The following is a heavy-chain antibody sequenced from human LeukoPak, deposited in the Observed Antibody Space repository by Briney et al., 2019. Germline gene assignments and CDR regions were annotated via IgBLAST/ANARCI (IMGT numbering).Heavy chain of an antibody. V-gene: IGHV4-59*01. CDR1: GDSISGYY. J-gene: IGHJ5*02. CDR2: IHSSGTT. Sequence: SETLSLTCTVSGDSISGYYWSWIRQPPGKGLEWIAFIHSSGTTNYNPSLKSRVSISVDTSNNQFSLDVNSVTAADTAVYYCARGGASSEWFDPWGQGTLVTVSS. CDR3: ARGGASSEWFDP. D-gene: IGHD6-25*01.